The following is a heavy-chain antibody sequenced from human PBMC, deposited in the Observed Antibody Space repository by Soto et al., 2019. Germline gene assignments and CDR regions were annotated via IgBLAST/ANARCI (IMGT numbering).Heavy chain of an antibody. CDR3: ARPDTAMVLFAY. Sequence: LSLTCTVSGGSISSYYWSWIRQPPGKGLEWIGYIYYSGSTNYNPSLKSRVTISGDTSKNQFSLKLSSVTAADTAVYYCARPDTAMVLFAYWGQGPLVTVSS. V-gene: IGHV4-59*01. J-gene: IGHJ4*02. CDR1: GGSISSYY. CDR2: IYYSGST. D-gene: IGHD5-18*01.